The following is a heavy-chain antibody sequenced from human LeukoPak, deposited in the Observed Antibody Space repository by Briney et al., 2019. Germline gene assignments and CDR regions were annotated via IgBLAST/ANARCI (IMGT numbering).Heavy chain of an antibody. Sequence: SETLSLTCTVSGGSISSYYWSWIRQPPGKGLEWIGYIYYSGSTNYNPSLKSRVTISVDTSKNQFSLKLSSVTAADTAVYYCARGLTAMVLPFDHWGQGTLVTVSS. J-gene: IGHJ4*02. D-gene: IGHD5-18*01. V-gene: IGHV4-59*01. CDR3: ARGLTAMVLPFDH. CDR2: IYYSGST. CDR1: GGSISSYY.